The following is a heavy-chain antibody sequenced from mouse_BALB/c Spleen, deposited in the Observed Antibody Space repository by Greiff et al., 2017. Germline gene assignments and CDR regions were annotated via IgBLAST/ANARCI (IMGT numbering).Heavy chain of an antibody. V-gene: IGHV5-6-3*01. CDR1: GFTFSSYG. CDR3: ARDHYYGSSYDFDY. CDR2: INSNGGST. Sequence: DVMLVESGGGLVQPGGSLKLSCAASGFTFSSYGMSWVRQTPDKRLELVATINSNGGSTYYPDSVKGRFTISRDNAKNTLYLQMSSLKSEDTAMYYCARDHYYGSSYDFDYWGQGTTLTVSS. J-gene: IGHJ2*01. D-gene: IGHD1-1*01.